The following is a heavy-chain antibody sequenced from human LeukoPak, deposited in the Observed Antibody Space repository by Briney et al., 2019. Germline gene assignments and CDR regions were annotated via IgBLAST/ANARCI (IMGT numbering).Heavy chain of an antibody. CDR2: IVVGSGNT. Sequence: ASVKVSCKASGFTFTSSAVQWVRQARGQRLEWIGWIVVGSGNTNYAQKFQERVTITRDMSTSTVYMELSSLRSEDTAVYYCAADPGDLYCYGYAWGQGTLVTVSS. CDR3: AADPGDLYCYGYA. D-gene: IGHD5-18*01. J-gene: IGHJ4*02. CDR1: GFTFTSSA. V-gene: IGHV1-58*01.